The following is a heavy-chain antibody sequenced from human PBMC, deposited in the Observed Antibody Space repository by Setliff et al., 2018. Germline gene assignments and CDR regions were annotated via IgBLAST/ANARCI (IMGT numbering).Heavy chain of an antibody. V-gene: IGHV4-4*07. J-gene: IGHJ4*02. CDR1: GGSISSYY. Sequence: PSETLSLTCTVSGGSISSYYWSWNRQPAGKGLEWIGHIYIGGSANYNPSLKSRVTISMDTSKNQFSLKVNSVTAADTAVYYCARSFSRSEKFLLDYWGQGALVTVSS. CDR3: ARSFSRSEKFLLDY. D-gene: IGHD2-15*01. CDR2: IYIGGSA.